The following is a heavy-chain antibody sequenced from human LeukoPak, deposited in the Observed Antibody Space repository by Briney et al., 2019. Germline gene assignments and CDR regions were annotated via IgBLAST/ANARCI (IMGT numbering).Heavy chain of an antibody. CDR3: ARTSGTYDSSGYYLDAFDI. Sequence: GGSLRLSCAASGFTFSSYWMHWVRQAPGKGLVWVSRINSDGSSTSYADSVKGRFTISRDNAKNTLYLQMNSLRAEDTAVYYCARTSGTYDSSGYYLDAFDIWGQGTMATVSS. J-gene: IGHJ3*02. CDR2: INSDGSST. CDR1: GFTFSSYW. V-gene: IGHV3-74*01. D-gene: IGHD3-22*01.